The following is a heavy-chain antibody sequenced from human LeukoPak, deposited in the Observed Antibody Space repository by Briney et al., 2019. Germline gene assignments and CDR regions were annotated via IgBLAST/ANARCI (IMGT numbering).Heavy chain of an antibody. CDR2: IYYSGTT. Sequence: SETLSLTRTVSGGSISSSSYYWGWIRQPPGKGLEWIGSIYYSGTTYYNPSLKSRITIPVDTSKNQFSLKLSSVTAADTAVYYCARHKWEVRDYYYYYYMDVWGRGTTVTVSS. D-gene: IGHD1-26*01. V-gene: IGHV4-39*01. CDR3: ARHKWEVRDYYYYYYMDV. J-gene: IGHJ6*03. CDR1: GGSISSSSYY.